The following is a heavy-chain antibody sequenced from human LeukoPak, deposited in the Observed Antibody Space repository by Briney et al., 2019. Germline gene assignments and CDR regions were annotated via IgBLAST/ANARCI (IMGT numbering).Heavy chain of an antibody. CDR1: GGSISSYY. V-gene: IGHV4-59*01. D-gene: IGHD3-10*01. CDR2: IYYGGST. CDR3: ARDFLPSMVRGANQHYGMDV. J-gene: IGHJ6*02. Sequence: SETLSLTCTVSGGSISSYYWSWIRQPPGKGLEWIGYIYYGGSTNYNPSLKSRVTISVDTSKNQFSLKQSSVTAADTAVYYCARDFLPSMVRGANQHYGMDVWGQGTTVTVSS.